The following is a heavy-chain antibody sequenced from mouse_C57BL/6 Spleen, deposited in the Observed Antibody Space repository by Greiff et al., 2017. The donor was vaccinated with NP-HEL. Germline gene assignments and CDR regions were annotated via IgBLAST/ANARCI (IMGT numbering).Heavy chain of an antibody. V-gene: IGHV1-81*01. J-gene: IGHJ1*03. D-gene: IGHD2-3*01. CDR2: IYPRSGNT. CDR1: GYTFTSYG. Sequence: VQGVESGAELARPGASVKLSCKASGYTFTSYGISWVKQRTGQGLEWIGEIYPRSGNTYYNEKFKGKATLTADKSSSTAYMELRSLTSEDPAVYFCARKGGYYVSYWYFDVWGTGTTVTVSS. CDR3: ARKGGYYVSYWYFDV.